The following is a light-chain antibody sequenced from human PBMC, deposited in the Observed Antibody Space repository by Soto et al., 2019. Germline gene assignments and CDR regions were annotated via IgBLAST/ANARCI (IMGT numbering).Light chain of an antibody. Sequence: QSVLTQPPSASGSPGQSVTSSCTGNSNNVGHSSFISWYQQHPGKGPKLIMYEVSNRPSGVPDRFSGSKSGNTSSLSVSGLKDEDEADYFCNAQADNGKHVFGTGTKVTVL. V-gene: IGLV2-8*01. CDR1: SNNVGHSSF. CDR2: EVS. J-gene: IGLJ1*01. CDR3: NAQADNGKHV.